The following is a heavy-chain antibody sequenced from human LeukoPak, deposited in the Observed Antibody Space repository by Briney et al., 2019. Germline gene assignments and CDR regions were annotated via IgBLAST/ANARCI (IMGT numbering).Heavy chain of an antibody. J-gene: IGHJ5*02. CDR3: ASGGLPYYDFWSGPNWFDP. Sequence: GGSLRLSCAASGFTFSDYYMSWIRQAPGKGLEWVSYISSSGSTIYYADSVKGRFTISRDNANNSLYLQMNSLGAEDTAVYYCASGGLPYYDFWSGPNWFDPWGQGTLVTVSS. D-gene: IGHD3-3*01. V-gene: IGHV3-11*01. CDR1: GFTFSDYY. CDR2: ISSSGSTI.